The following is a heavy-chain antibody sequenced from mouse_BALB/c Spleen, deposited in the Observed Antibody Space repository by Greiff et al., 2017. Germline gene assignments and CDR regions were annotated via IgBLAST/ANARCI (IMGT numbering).Heavy chain of an antibody. CDR3: ARDRVDY. V-gene: IGHV7-3*02. J-gene: IGHJ3*01. Sequence: EVQVVESGGGLVQPGGSLRLSCATSGFTFTDYYMSWVRQPPGKALEWLGFIRNKANGYTTEYSASVKGRFTISRDNSQSILYLQMNTLRAEDSATYYCARDRVDYWGQGTLVTVSA. CDR2: IRNKANGYTT. CDR1: GFTFTDYY.